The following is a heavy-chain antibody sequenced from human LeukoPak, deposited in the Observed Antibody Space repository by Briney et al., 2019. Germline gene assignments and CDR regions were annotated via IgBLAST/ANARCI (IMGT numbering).Heavy chain of an antibody. J-gene: IGHJ5*02. D-gene: IGHD2-2*01. V-gene: IGHV4-4*07. Sequence: PSETLSLTCTVSGGYISSYYWSWIRQPAGKGLEWIGRIYTSGSTNYNPSLKSRVTMSLDTSKNQFSLKLRSLTAADTAVYYCARGGVSAAIPNDWFDPWGQGTLVTVSS. CDR3: ARGGVSAAIPNDWFDP. CDR1: GGYISSYY. CDR2: IYTSGST.